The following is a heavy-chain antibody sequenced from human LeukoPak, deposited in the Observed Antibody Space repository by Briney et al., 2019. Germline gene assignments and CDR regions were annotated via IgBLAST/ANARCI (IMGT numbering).Heavy chain of an antibody. J-gene: IGHJ6*02. V-gene: IGHV4-34*01. Sequence: PSETLSLTCAGYGGSFSGYYWSWIRQPPGKGLEWIGEINHSGSTNYNPSLKSRVTISVDTSKNQFSLKLSSVTAADTAVYYCARTHIVVVPAARLYYYYGMDVWGQGTTVTVSS. CDR1: GGSFSGYY. CDR2: INHSGST. D-gene: IGHD2-2*01. CDR3: ARTHIVVVPAARLYYYYGMDV.